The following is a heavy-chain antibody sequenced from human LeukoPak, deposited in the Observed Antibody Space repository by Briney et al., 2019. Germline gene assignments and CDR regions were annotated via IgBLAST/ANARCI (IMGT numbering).Heavy chain of an antibody. Sequence: GGSLRLSCAASGFTFSSYWMSWVRQAQGKGLEWVSVIYSGGSTYYADSAKGRFTISRDNSKNTLYLQMNSLRAEDTAVYYCCGGYEYFDYWGQGTLVTVSS. V-gene: IGHV3-53*01. CDR1: GFTFSSYW. CDR2: IYSGGST. CDR3: CGGYEYFDY. D-gene: IGHD5-12*01. J-gene: IGHJ4*02.